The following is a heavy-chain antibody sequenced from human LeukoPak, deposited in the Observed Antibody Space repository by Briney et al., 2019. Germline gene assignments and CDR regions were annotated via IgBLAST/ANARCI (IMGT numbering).Heavy chain of an antibody. CDR3: ANIPQSSGWYEYFQH. CDR2: IYYSGST. J-gene: IGHJ1*01. CDR1: GGSFSSYY. Sequence: SETLSLTCAVYGGSFSSYYWGWIRQPPGKGLEWIGSIYYSGSTYYNPSLKSRVTISADTSKNQFSLKLSSVTAADTAVYYCANIPQSSGWYEYFQHWGQGTLVTVSS. V-gene: IGHV4-39*01. D-gene: IGHD6-19*01.